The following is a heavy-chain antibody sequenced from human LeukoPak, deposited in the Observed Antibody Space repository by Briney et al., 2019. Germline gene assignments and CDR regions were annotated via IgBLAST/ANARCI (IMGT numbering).Heavy chain of an antibody. Sequence: GGSLRLSCAASGFTFSSYAMHWVRQAPGKGLEWVAVISYDGSNKYYADSVKGRFTISRDNSKNTLYLQMNSLRAEDTAVYYCARDVAPKAQYEFDYRGQGTLVTVSS. J-gene: IGHJ4*02. D-gene: IGHD2-8*01. V-gene: IGHV3-30-3*01. CDR3: ARDVAPKAQYEFDY. CDR2: ISYDGSNK. CDR1: GFTFSSYA.